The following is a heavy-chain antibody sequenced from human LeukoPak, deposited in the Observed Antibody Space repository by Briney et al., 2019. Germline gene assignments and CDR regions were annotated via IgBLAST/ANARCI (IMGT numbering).Heavy chain of an antibody. D-gene: IGHD2-8*02. V-gene: IGHV4-59*02. J-gene: IGHJ4*02. CDR3: ARIPRYCTGCACYVLDN. CDR2: VYYSGRT. Sequence: SETLSLTCVVSGGSVSGYYGGWVRQPPGRGREWVGYVYYSGRTNYNPSFKSRITISGKTSRNQFSLQLSSVTAADTAVYYCARIPRYCTGCACYVLDNWGQGTLVAVSS. CDR1: GGSVSGYY.